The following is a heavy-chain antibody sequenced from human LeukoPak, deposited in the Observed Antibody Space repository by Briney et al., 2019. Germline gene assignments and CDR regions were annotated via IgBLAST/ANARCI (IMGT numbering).Heavy chain of an antibody. J-gene: IGHJ4*02. CDR3: ARDPPGLRLGESLFNPDQY. V-gene: IGHV1-46*01. CDR1: GYTFTSYY. CDR2: INPSGGST. Sequence: ASVKVSCKASGYTFTSYYMHWVRQAPGQGLEWMGIINPSGGSTSYAQKFQGRVTMTRDTSTSTVYMEVSSLRSEDTAIYYCARDPPGLRLGESLFNPDQYWGQGTAVTVSS. D-gene: IGHD3-16*01.